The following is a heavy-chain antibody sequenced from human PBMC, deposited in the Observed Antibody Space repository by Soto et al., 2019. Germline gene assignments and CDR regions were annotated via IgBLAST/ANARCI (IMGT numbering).Heavy chain of an antibody. V-gene: IGHV3-30-3*01. CDR3: ARDCSSGWPAGPADAFDI. D-gene: IGHD6-19*01. Sequence: QVQLVESGGGVVQPGRSLRLSCAASGFTFSSYAMHWVRQAPGKGLEWVAVISYDGSNKYYADSVKGRFTISRDNSKNTLYLQMNSLRAEDTAVYYCARDCSSGWPAGPADAFDIWGQGTMVTVSS. CDR1: GFTFSSYA. CDR2: ISYDGSNK. J-gene: IGHJ3*02.